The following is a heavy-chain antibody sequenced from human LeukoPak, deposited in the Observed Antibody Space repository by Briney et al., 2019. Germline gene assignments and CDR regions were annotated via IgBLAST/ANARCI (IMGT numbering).Heavy chain of an antibody. V-gene: IGHV3-74*01. D-gene: IGHD6-13*01. J-gene: IGHJ4*02. CDR3: TRVFVGDEYSSSGY. CDR2: INSDGRST. CDR1: GFTFSRYY. Sequence: GGSLRLSCAASGFTFSRYYMHWVRQAPGKGLVWVSRINSDGRSTTYADSVRGRFTVSRDNAKNTLYLQMNSLKVEDTAMYYCTRVFVGDEYSSSGYWGQGALVTVSS.